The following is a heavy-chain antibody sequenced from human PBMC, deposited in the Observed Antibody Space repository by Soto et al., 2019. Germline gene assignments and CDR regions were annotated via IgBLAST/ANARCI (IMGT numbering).Heavy chain of an antibody. CDR2: IYYSGST. J-gene: IGHJ6*02. CDR1: GGSISSSSYY. V-gene: IGHV4-39*07. D-gene: IGHD6-13*01. Sequence: SETLSLTCTVSGGSISSSSYYWGWIRQPPGKGLEWIGSIYYSGSTYYNPSLKSRVTISVDTSKNQFSLKLSSVTAADTAVYYCARSKAAAGGENYYYYYGMDVWGQGTTVTVSS. CDR3: ARSKAAAGGENYYYYYGMDV.